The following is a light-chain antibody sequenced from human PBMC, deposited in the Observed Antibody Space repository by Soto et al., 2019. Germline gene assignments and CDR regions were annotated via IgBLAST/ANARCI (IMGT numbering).Light chain of an antibody. V-gene: IGKV3-15*01. CDR3: QQYNNWTLT. CDR1: QSVSGN. J-gene: IGKJ4*01. CDR2: GAS. Sequence: EIVMTQSPATLSVSPGERATLSCRASQSVSGNLAWYQQKPGQPPRLLIYGASTRATGIPARFSGSGSGTEFTRTISSRQSEDVAVYYCQQYNNWTLTFGGGTKVDIQ.